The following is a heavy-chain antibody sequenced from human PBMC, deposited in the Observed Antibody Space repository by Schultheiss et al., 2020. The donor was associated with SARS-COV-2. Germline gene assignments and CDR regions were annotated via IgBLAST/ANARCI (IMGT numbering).Heavy chain of an antibody. D-gene: IGHD5-12*01. CDR3: ARNLRGYSGYNWFDP. V-gene: IGHV3-23*01. Sequence: GGSLRLSCAASGFTFSSYSMNWVRQAPGKGLEWVSAISGSGGSTYYADSVKGRFTISRDNSKNTLYLQMNSLRAEDTAVYYCARNLRGYSGYNWFDPWGQGTLVTVSS. CDR1: GFTFSSYS. CDR2: ISGSGGST. J-gene: IGHJ5*02.